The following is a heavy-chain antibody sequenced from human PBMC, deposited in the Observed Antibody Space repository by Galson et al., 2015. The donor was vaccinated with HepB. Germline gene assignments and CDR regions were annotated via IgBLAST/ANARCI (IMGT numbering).Heavy chain of an antibody. Sequence: SVKVSCKAAGYTFTSYAMNWVRQAPGQGLEWMGWINPNTGNPTYAQGFTGRFVFSLDTSVSTAYLQISSLKAEDTAVYYCAREAKGVTIPVAGISAYWGQGTLVTVSS. CDR2: INPNTGNP. CDR3: AREAKGVTIPVAGISAY. J-gene: IGHJ4*02. CDR1: GYTFTSYA. V-gene: IGHV7-4-1*02. D-gene: IGHD6-19*01.